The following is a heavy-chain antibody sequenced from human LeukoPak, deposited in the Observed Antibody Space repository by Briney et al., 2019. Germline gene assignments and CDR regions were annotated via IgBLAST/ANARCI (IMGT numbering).Heavy chain of an antibody. CDR3: ARGPSGSDY. CDR1: GYTFTGYY. V-gene: IGHV1-2*06. D-gene: IGHD3-10*01. Sequence: GASVKVSCKVSGYTFTGYYLHWARQAPGQGLEWMGRINPSSGGTNYAQKFQGRVTMARDTSINTAYMDLSSLRSDDTAVYYCARGPSGSDYWGQGTLVTVSS. CDR2: INPSSGGT. J-gene: IGHJ4*02.